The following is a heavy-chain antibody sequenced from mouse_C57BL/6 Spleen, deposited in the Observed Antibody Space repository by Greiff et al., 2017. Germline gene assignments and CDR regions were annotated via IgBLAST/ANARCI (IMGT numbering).Heavy chain of an antibody. J-gene: IGHJ4*01. D-gene: IGHD6-1*01. CDR3: ASERNGGYAMDY. Sequence: VQLQQPGAELVMPGASVKLSCKASGYTFTSYWRHWVKKRPGQGLEWIGEIDPSDSYTNYNQKFKGKSTLTVDKSSSTAYMQLSSLTSEDSAVYYCASERNGGYAMDYWGQGTSVTVSS. CDR1: GYTFTSYW. CDR2: IDPSDSYT. V-gene: IGHV1-69*01.